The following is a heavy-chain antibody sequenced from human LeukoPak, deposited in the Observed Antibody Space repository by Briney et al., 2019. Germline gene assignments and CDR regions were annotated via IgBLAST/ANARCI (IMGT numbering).Heavy chain of an antibody. CDR3: ARDMGWNGLVDS. CDR1: GGSISSYY. V-gene: IGHV4-59*12. D-gene: IGHD1-1*01. J-gene: IGHJ4*02. CDR2: IYYSGST. Sequence: SETLSLTCTVSGGSISSYYWSWIRQPPGKGLEWIGYIYYSGSTNYNPSLKSRVTVSGDTSKNQFSLKLSSVTAADTAVYYCARDMGWNGLVDSWGQGTLVTVSS.